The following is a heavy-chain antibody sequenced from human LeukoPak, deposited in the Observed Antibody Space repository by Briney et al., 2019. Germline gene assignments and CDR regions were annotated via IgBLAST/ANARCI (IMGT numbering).Heavy chain of an antibody. V-gene: IGHV3-66*01. CDR2: IYSGGSI. Sequence: PGGSLRLSCAASGFTVSSNHMSWVRQAPGKGLEWVSLIYSGGSIYYADSVKGRFTISRDNSKNTLYLQMNSLRAVDTAVYYCAREYYSGSYSRGMDVWGQGTTVTVSS. J-gene: IGHJ6*02. CDR3: AREYYSGSYSRGMDV. CDR1: GFTVSSNH. D-gene: IGHD1-26*01.